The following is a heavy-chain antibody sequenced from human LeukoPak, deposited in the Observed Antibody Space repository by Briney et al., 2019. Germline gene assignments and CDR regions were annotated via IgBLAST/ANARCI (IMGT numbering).Heavy chain of an antibody. CDR2: IYYSGST. CDR1: GGSISSSGLY. V-gene: IGHV4-39*01. Sequence: PSETLSLTCTVSGGSISSSGLYWGWIRQPQGRGLEWIGSIYYSGSTYYNPSLKSRVTISVDTSKNQFSLRLSSVSAADTAAYYCARQSGDYTYYSDYWGQGTLVTVSS. D-gene: IGHD4-17*01. CDR3: ARQSGDYTYYSDY. J-gene: IGHJ4*02.